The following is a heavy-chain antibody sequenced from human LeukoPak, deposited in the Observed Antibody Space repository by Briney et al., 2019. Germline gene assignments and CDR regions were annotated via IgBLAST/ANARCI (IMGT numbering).Heavy chain of an antibody. J-gene: IGHJ4*02. CDR3: ASTYYYDSSGYYYFDY. Sequence: SQTLSLTCAISGDSVPSNSAAWNWIRQSPSRGLEWLGRTYYRSKWYNDYAVSVKSRITINPDTSKNQFSLQLNSVTPEDTAVYYCASTYYYDSSGYYYFDYWGQGTLVTVSS. V-gene: IGHV6-1*01. D-gene: IGHD3-22*01. CDR2: TYYRSKWYN. CDR1: GDSVPSNSAA.